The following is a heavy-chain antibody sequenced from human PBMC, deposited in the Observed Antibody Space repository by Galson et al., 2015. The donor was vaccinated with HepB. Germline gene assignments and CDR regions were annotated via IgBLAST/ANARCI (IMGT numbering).Heavy chain of an antibody. J-gene: IGHJ3*02. V-gene: IGHV3-15*01. D-gene: IGHD3-22*01. CDR3: TTGSAIVVRGGAFDI. CDR2: IKSKTDGGTT. Sequence: SLRLSCAASGFTFSNAWMSWVRQAPGKGLEWVGRIKSKTDGGTTDYAAPVKGRFTISRDDSKNTLYLQMNSLKTEDTAVYYCTTGSAIVVRGGAFDIWGQGTMVTVSS. CDR1: GFTFSNAW.